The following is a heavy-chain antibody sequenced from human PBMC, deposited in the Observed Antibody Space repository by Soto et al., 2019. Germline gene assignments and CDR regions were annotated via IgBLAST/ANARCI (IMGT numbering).Heavy chain of an antibody. CDR3: ARPCSGGSCSRSARHYYGMDV. Sequence: GESLKISCKGSGYSFTSYWISWVRQMPGKGLEWMGRIDPSDSYTNYSPSFQGHVTISADKSISTAYLQWSSLKASDTAMYYCARPCSGGSCSRSARHYYGMDVWGQGTTVTGSS. CDR2: IDPSDSYT. CDR1: GYSFTSYW. D-gene: IGHD2-15*01. V-gene: IGHV5-10-1*01. J-gene: IGHJ6*02.